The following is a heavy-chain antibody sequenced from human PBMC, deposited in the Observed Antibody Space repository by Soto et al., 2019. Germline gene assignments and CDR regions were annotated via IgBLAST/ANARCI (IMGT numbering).Heavy chain of an antibody. CDR1: GGSITGSY. CDR3: ARSVAVPGANLDG. V-gene: IGHV4-59*01. J-gene: IGHJ4*02. CDR2: VYYTGST. D-gene: IGHD2-8*02. Sequence: SATLSLTCSFPGGSITGSYWSWIRQSPGQGLEWLGYVYYTGSTNYSPSLRSRVSISVDTSKNEFSLRLSSVTAADTAVYFCARSVAVPGANLDGWGKGTQVTV.